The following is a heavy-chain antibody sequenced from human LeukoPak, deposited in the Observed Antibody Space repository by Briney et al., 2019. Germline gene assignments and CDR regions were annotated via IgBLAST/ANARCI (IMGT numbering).Heavy chain of an antibody. V-gene: IGHV1-18*01. D-gene: IGHD2-2*01. CDR1: GYTFTSYG. CDR2: ISGYNGNT. CDR3: ARVVGYCSSTSCYPKDADYYYYGMDV. Sequence: ASVKVSCKASGYTFTSYGFSWVRQAPGQGLECMGWISGYNGNTDYAQKFQGRVTMTTDKSSSTAYMELRSLRPDDTAVYYCARVVGYCSSTSCYPKDADYYYYGMDVWGQGTTVTVSS. J-gene: IGHJ6*02.